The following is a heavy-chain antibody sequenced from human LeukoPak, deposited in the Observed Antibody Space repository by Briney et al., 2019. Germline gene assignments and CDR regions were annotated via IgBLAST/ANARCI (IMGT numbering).Heavy chain of an antibody. CDR3: STVGSSASDPYDY. D-gene: IGHD2-2*01. V-gene: IGHV1-69*13. J-gene: IGHJ4*02. CDR1: GGTFTSYG. Sequence: ASVKVSCTASGGTFTSYGISWVRQAPGQGLEWMGGIIPMFGTTKYAQKFQGRVTITADQSTRTAYMEMSSLRSEDTALYYCSTVGSSASDPYDYWGQGTLVAVSS. CDR2: IIPMFGTT.